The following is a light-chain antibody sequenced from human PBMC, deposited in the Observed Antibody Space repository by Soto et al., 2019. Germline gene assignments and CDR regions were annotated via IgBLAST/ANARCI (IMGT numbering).Light chain of an antibody. CDR2: GAS. V-gene: IGKV3-20*01. CDR1: QSFSNSY. J-gene: IGKJ4*01. Sequence: EIVLTQSPGTLSLAPGERATLSCRASQSFSNSYLAWYQQKPGQAPRLVIYGASRRATGIPDRFSASGSGTDFTLTISRLEPDDFAVYYCQQYDSSPLTFGGRTKV. CDR3: QQYDSSPLT.